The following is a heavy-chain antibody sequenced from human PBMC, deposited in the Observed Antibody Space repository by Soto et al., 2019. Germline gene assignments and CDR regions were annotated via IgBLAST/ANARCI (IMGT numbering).Heavy chain of an antibody. V-gene: IGHV1-18*01. D-gene: IGHD4-17*01. CDR2: ISAYNGNT. Sequence: ASVKLSCKDSGYTFTSNGISWVRQAPRQGLEWMGWISAYNGNTNYAQKLQGRVTMTTDTSTSTAYMELRSLRSDDTAVYYCARDLDDYGDYVSWYFDLWSRGTLVTVSS. CDR3: ARDLDDYGDYVSWYFDL. CDR1: GYTFTSNG. J-gene: IGHJ2*01.